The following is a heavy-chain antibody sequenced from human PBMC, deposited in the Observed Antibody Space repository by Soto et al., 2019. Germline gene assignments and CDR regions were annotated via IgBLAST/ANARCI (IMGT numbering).Heavy chain of an antibody. D-gene: IGHD6-19*01. J-gene: IGHJ6*02. Sequence: QVQLVQSGAEVKKPGSSVKVSCKASGGTFSSYAISWVRQAPGQGLEWMGGIIPIFGTANYAQKFQGRVTITADESTSTAYMELSSLRSEDTAVYYCARAHRDHRLVPYYYYGMDVWGQGTTVTVSS. CDR2: IIPIFGTA. CDR1: GGTFSSYA. CDR3: ARAHRDHRLVPYYYYGMDV. V-gene: IGHV1-69*01.